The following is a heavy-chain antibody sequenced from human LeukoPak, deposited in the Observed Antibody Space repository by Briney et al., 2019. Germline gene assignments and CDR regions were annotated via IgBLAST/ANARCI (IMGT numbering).Heavy chain of an antibody. CDR3: ARYYDSSGYYSNWFDP. CDR1: GYSISSGYY. CDR2: IYHSGST. D-gene: IGHD3-22*01. V-gene: IGHV4-38-2*02. J-gene: IGHJ5*02. Sequence: SETLSLTCTVSGYSISSGYYWGWIRQPPGKGLEWIGSIYHSGSTYYNPSLKSRVTISVDTSKNQFPLKLSSVTAADTAVYYCARYYDSSGYYSNWFDPWGQGTLVTVSS.